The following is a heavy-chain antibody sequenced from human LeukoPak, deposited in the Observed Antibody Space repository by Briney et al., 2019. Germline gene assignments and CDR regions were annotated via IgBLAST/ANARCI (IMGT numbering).Heavy chain of an antibody. J-gene: IGHJ4*02. CDR2: ISGSGGST. D-gene: IGHD6-19*01. V-gene: IGHV3-23*01. CDR3: AKGFQWLRGLDY. Sequence: GGSLRLSCAASGFTFSSYAMSWVRQAPGKGLEWVSAISGSGGSTYYADSVKGRFTISKGNSKNTLYLQMNSLRAEDTAVYYCAKGFQWLRGLDYWGQGTLVTVSS. CDR1: GFTFSSYA.